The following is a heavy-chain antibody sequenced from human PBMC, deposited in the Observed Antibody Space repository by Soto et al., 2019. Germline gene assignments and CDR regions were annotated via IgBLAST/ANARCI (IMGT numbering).Heavy chain of an antibody. CDR1: GYTFTGYY. CDR2: INPNSGGT. J-gene: IGHJ3*02. D-gene: IGHD5-18*01. CDR3: ARSHQRGYSYGYDAFDI. V-gene: IGHV1-2*04. Sequence: QVQLVQSGAEVKKPGASVKVSCKASGYTFTGYYMHWVRQAPGQGLEWMGWINPNSGGTNYAQKFQGWVTMTRDTSIRTAYMELSRLRSDDTAVYYCARSHQRGYSYGYDAFDIWGQGTIVTVSS.